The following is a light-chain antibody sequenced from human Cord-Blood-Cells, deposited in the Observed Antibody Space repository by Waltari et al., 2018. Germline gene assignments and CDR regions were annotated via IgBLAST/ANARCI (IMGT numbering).Light chain of an antibody. CDR2: GNS. CDR3: QSYDRSLSGGV. J-gene: IGLJ1*01. CDR1: SSNIGAGYD. V-gene: IGLV1-40*01. Sequence: QSVLTQPPSVSGAPGQRFTISCTGSSSNIGAGYDVQWYQQLPRTAPKLLIYGNSNRPSGAPDLFAGSKSCTSASLAITWLQAEDEADYYCQSYDRSLSGGVFGTCTKVTVL.